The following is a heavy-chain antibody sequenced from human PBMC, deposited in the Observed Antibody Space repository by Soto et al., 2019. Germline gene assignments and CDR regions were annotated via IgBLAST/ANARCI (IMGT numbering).Heavy chain of an antibody. Sequence: SETLSLTCTVSGGSISSYYWSWIRQPPRKGLEWIGYIYYSGSTNYNPSLKSRVTISVDTSKNQFSLKLSSVTAADTAVYYCARADYGDYSYWFDPWGQGTLVTVSS. V-gene: IGHV4-59*01. CDR2: IYYSGST. D-gene: IGHD4-17*01. CDR3: ARADYGDYSYWFDP. CDR1: GGSISSYY. J-gene: IGHJ5*02.